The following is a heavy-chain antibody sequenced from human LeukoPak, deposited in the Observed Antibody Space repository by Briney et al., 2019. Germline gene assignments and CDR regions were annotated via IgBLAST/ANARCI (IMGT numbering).Heavy chain of an antibody. D-gene: IGHD5-18*01. V-gene: IGHV3-21*01. Sequence: GGSLRLSCAASGFTFSCYSMNWVRQAPGKGLEWVSSISSSSSYIYYADSVKGRFTISRDNAKNSLYLQMNSLRAEDTAVYYCARDQHDTARLPFDYWGQGTLVTVSS. CDR1: GFTFSCYS. CDR3: ARDQHDTARLPFDY. CDR2: ISSSSSYI. J-gene: IGHJ4*02.